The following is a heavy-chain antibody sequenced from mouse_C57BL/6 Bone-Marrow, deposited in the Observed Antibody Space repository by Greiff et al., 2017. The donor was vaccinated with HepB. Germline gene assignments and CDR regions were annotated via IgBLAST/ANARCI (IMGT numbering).Heavy chain of an antibody. CDR3: ARHGIYYDRDYFDY. J-gene: IGHJ2*01. CDR2: ISSGGSYT. Sequence: EVKLVESGGDLVKPGGSLKLSCAASGFTFSSYGMSWVRQTPDKRLEWVATISSGGSYTYYPDSVKGRFTISRDNAKNTLYLQMSSLKSEDTAMYYCARHGIYYDRDYFDYWGQGTTLTVSS. D-gene: IGHD2-4*01. CDR1: GFTFSSYG. V-gene: IGHV5-6*01.